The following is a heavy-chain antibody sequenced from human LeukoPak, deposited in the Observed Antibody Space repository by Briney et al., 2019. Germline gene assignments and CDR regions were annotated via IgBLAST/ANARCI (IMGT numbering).Heavy chain of an antibody. J-gene: IGHJ5*02. V-gene: IGHV3-23*01. CDR3: AKEASYCTNGVCYSRIFDT. CDR1: GFTFSSYA. Sequence: GGSLRLSCVASGFTFSSYAMSWVRQAPGKGLECVSAISGSGGSTFYADSVKGRFTMSRDNSKNTLYLQMNSLRAEDTAVYYCAKEASYCTNGVCYSRIFDTWGQGTLVTVSS. CDR2: ISGSGGST. D-gene: IGHD2-8*01.